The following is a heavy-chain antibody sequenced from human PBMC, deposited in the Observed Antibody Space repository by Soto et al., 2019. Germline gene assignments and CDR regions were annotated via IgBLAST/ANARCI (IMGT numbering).Heavy chain of an antibody. J-gene: IGHJ5*02. CDR1: GYTFTSYA. D-gene: IGHD3-10*01. CDR2: INAGNGNT. Sequence: GASVKVSCKASGYTFTSYAMHWVRQAPGQRLEWMGWINAGNGNTKYSQKFQGRVTITRDTSASTAYMELSSLRSEDTAVYYCAKDRSVRGVNWLDPWGQGTLVTVYS. CDR3: AKDRSVRGVNWLDP. V-gene: IGHV1-3*01.